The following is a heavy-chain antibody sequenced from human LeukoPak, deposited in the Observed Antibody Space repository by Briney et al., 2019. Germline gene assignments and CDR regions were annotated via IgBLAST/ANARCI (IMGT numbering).Heavy chain of an antibody. CDR1: VYTFTGSF. CDR3: VRADPVDY. Sequence: GASVKVSCKVSVYTFTGSFIHWVRQAPGQGLEWMGWISSDTGGTKFARKFQGRVTMTRDTSISTAYMELRSLRSDDTAVYYCVRADPVDYWGQGTRITVSS. CDR2: ISSDTGGT. J-gene: IGHJ4*02. V-gene: IGHV1-2*02.